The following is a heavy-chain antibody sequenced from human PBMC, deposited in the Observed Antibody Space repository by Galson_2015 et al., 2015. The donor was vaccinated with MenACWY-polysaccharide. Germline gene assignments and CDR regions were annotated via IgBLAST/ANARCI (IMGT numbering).Heavy chain of an antibody. CDR1: GFTVSSNY. CDR3: ARVTHVYYDYVWGSYRYGPFDY. V-gene: IGHV3-53*01. Sequence: SLRLSCAASGFTVSSNYMSWVRQAPGKGLEWVSVIYSGGSTYYADSVKGRFTISRDNSKNTLYLQMNSLRAEDTAVYYCARVTHVYYDYVWGSYRYGPFDYWGQGTLVTVS. D-gene: IGHD3-16*02. CDR2: IYSGGST. J-gene: IGHJ4*02.